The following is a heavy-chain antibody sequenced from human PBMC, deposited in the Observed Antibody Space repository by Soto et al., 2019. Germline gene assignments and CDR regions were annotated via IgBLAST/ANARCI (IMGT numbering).Heavy chain of an antibody. Sequence: GGSLRLSCVVSGVTFDDYAMHWFRQAPGKGLEWVSGISWNSGTIAYADSVKGRFTIARDNAKNSLYLQLNSLRPEDTALYYCAKETQANLGTGGFDPWGLGTLVTVSS. CDR3: AKETQANLGTGGFDP. V-gene: IGHV3-9*01. CDR1: GVTFDDYA. J-gene: IGHJ5*02. CDR2: ISWNSGTI. D-gene: IGHD7-27*01.